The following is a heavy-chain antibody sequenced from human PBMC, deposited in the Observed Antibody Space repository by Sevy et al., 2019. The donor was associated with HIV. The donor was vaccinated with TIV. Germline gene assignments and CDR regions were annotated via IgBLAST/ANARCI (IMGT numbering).Heavy chain of an antibody. CDR2: IYYSGST. D-gene: IGHD3-22*01. Sequence: SETLSLTCTVSGGSISSSSYYWGWIRQPPGKGLEWIGSIYYSGSTYYNPSLKSRVTISVDTSKNQFSLKLSSVTAADTAVYYCARSTMIVVVITYYFDYWGQGTLVTVSS. J-gene: IGHJ4*02. CDR1: GGSISSSSYY. V-gene: IGHV4-39*01. CDR3: ARSTMIVVVITYYFDY.